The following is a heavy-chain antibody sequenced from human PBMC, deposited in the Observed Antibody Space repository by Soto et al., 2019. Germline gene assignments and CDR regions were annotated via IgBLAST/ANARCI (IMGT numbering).Heavy chain of an antibody. CDR3: AKDIREYSSGWTYFDY. J-gene: IGHJ4*01. CDR2: INHSGST. Sequence: SETLSLTCAVYGGSFSGYYWSWIRQPPGKGLEWIGEINHSGSTNYNPSLKSRVTISVDTSKNQFSLRLSSVTAADTAVYYCAKDIREYSSGWTYFDYWGHGTLVTVSS. CDR1: GGSFSGYY. V-gene: IGHV4-34*01. D-gene: IGHD6-19*01.